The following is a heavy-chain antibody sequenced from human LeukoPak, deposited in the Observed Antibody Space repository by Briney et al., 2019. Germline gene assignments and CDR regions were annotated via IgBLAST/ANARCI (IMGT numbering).Heavy chain of an antibody. D-gene: IGHD6-13*01. CDR3: ARVGIAAAGGFDY. Sequence: PSETLSLTCTVSGGSISSYYWSWIRQPPGTGLERIGYIYYSGSTSYNPSLKSRVTISVDTSKNQFSLKLSSVTAADTAVYYCARVGIAAAGGFDYWGQGTLVTVSS. J-gene: IGHJ4*02. CDR2: IYYSGST. CDR1: GGSISSYY. V-gene: IGHV4-59*01.